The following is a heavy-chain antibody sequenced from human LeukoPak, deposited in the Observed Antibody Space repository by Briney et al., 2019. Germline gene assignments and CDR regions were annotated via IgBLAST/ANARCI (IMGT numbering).Heavy chain of an antibody. D-gene: IGHD1-26*01. CDR1: GGSISSYY. CDR2: IYTSGST. J-gene: IGHJ4*02. CDR3: ARVSGSCLDY. Sequence: PSETLSLTCTVSGGSISSYYWSWIRQPPGKGLEWIGRIYTSGSTNYNPSLKSQVTISVDTSKNQFSLKLSSVTAADTAVYFCARVSGSCLDYSGPGTLVTVSS. V-gene: IGHV4-4*08.